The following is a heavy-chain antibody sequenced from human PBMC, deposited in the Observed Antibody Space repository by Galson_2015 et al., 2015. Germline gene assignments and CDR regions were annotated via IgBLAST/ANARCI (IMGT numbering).Heavy chain of an antibody. CDR1: GFTFDDYA. CDR3: ARWGYTSGCESLDLPLGAFDI. D-gene: IGHD6-19*01. J-gene: IGHJ3*02. V-gene: IGHV3-9*01. Sequence: SLRLSCAGSGFTFDDYAMHWVRHGPGKGLEWVAGISWNGNVINYADSVKGRFTISRDNAKNSLHLQMNSLRAEDTALYYCARWGYTSGCESLDLPLGAFDIWGQGTTVTVSS. CDR2: ISWNGNVI.